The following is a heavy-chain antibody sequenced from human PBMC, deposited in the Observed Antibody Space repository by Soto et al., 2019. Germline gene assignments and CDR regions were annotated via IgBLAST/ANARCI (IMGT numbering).Heavy chain of an antibody. CDR3: AKDDGHSSGLVDY. J-gene: IGHJ4*02. V-gene: IGHV3-23*01. CDR1: GFTFSSYA. Sequence: EVQLLESGGGLVQPGGSLRLSRAASGFTFSSYAMSWVRQAPGKGLEWVSAISGSGGSTYYADSVKGRFTISRDNSKNTLYLQMNILRAEDTAVYYCAKDDGHSSGLVDYWGQGTLVTVSS. D-gene: IGHD5-18*01. CDR2: ISGSGGST.